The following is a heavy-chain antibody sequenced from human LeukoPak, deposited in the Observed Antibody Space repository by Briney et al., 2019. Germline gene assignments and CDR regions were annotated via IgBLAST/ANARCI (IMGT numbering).Heavy chain of an antibody. CDR2: ISPSSGT. D-gene: IGHD3-22*01. J-gene: IGHJ4*02. CDR1: GFTFSSYA. V-gene: IGHV3-23*01. Sequence: GGSLRLSCAASGFTFSSYAMRWVRQAPGKGLEWVSAISPSSGTFYADSVKGRFTISRDNSKNTLYLQMNSLRAEDTAVYYCARPQSSSGYYWPFDDWGQGALVTVSS. CDR3: ARPQSSSGYYWPFDD.